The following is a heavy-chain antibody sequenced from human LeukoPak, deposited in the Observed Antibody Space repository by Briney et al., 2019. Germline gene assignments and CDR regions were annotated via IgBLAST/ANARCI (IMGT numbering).Heavy chain of an antibody. D-gene: IGHD3-9*01. V-gene: IGHV4-59*01. CDR3: ARSPGEILTGYYQYFDY. J-gene: IGHJ4*02. CDR1: GGSISSYY. Sequence: PSETLSLTCTVSGGSISSYYWSWIRQPPGKGLEWIGYIYYSGSTNYNPSLKSRVPISVDTSKNQFSLKLSSVTAADTAVYYCARSPGEILTGYYQYFDYWGQGTLVTVSS. CDR2: IYYSGST.